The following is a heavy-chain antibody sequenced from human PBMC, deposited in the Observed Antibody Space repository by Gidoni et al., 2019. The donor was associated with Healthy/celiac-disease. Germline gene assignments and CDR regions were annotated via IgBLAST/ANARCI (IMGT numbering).Heavy chain of an antibody. CDR3: ARVQSPPYDSSGYYPSYYYYGMDV. Sequence: VKKPGSSVKVSCKASGGTFSSYATSWVRQAPGQGLEWMGGTIPIFGPANYAQKFQGRVTISADKSTSTAYMELSSLRSEDTAVYYCARVQSPPYDSSGYYPSYYYYGMDVWGQGTTVTVSS. V-gene: IGHV1-69*06. J-gene: IGHJ6*02. CDR2: TIPIFGPA. CDR1: GGTFSSYA. D-gene: IGHD3-22*01.